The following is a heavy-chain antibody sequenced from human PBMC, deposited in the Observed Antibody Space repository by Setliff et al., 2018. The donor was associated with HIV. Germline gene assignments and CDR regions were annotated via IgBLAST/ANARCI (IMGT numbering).Heavy chain of an antibody. D-gene: IGHD2-8*01. V-gene: IGHV4-61*02. CDR1: GGSISSGGYY. Sequence: SETLSLTCTVSGGSISSGGYYWSWIRQPAGKGLEWIGRIYSSGSTAYSPPLKSRVTISVDTSKNQFSLKLSSVTAADTAVYYCASSMGSHDAFDIWGQGTMVTVSS. CDR2: IYSSGST. CDR3: ASSMGSHDAFDI. J-gene: IGHJ3*02.